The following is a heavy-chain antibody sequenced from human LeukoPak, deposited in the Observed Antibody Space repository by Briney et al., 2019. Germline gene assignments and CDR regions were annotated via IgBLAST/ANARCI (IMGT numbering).Heavy chain of an antibody. J-gene: IGHJ3*02. CDR1: GFTFSGYS. CDR3: ARVNPLMAPGAFDI. CDR2: FGTRSTSI. Sequence: GGSLRLSCTASGFTFSGYSMNWIRPAPGKRLEWVSSFGTRSTSIYHAGSVKGRFTISRDNARTSLYLQMNSLRAEDTAVYYCARVNPLMAPGAFDIWGQGTMVAVSS. D-gene: IGHD2-8*01. V-gene: IGHV3-21*06.